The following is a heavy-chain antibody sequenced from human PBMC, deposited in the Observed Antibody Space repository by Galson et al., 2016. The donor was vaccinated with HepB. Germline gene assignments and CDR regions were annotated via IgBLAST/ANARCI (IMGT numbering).Heavy chain of an antibody. J-gene: IGHJ4*02. D-gene: IGHD4-17*01. CDR3: ARERDYGDYVVFDY. V-gene: IGHV1-46*04. CDR1: GYTYTSYY. CDR2: VHPSGSYT. Sequence: SVKVSCKASGYTYTSYYMHWVRQAPGRGLEWMGLVHPSGSYTYYADSVKGRFTISRDNAKNSLYLQLNSLRVEDTAVYYCARERDYGDYVVFDYWGQGSLATVSS.